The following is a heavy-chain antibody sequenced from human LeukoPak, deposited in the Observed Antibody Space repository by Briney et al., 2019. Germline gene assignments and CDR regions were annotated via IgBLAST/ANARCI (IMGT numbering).Heavy chain of an antibody. J-gene: IGHJ4*02. V-gene: IGHV3-30-3*01. CDR2: ISYDGSNK. D-gene: IGHD1-26*01. CDR1: GFSFSSYE. CDR3: AREVMSYSGSYGSDY. Sequence: PGRSLRLSCAASGFSFSSYEMYWVRQAPGKGLEWAAVISYDGSNKCYADSVKGRFTISRDNSRNTLYLQMNSLRAEDTAMYYCAREVMSYSGSYGSDYWGQGTLVTVSS.